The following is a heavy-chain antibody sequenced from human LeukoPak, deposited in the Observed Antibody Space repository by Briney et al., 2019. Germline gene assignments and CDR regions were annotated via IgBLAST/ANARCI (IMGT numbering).Heavy chain of an antibody. J-gene: IGHJ4*02. D-gene: IGHD4-17*01. CDR1: GFTFRNYV. CDR2: TSSDLNVK. CDR3: ARDHYGDFTFDY. V-gene: IGHV3-30-3*01. Sequence: PGGSLRLSCAASGFTFRNYVIHWVRQAPGKGLEWVAVTSSDLNVKLYADSVKGRFTISRDNAKNSLYLQMNSLRAEDTAVYYCARDHYGDFTFDYWGQGTQVTVSS.